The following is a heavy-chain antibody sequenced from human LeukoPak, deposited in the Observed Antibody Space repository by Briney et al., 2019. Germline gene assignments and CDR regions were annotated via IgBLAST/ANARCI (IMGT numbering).Heavy chain of an antibody. J-gene: IGHJ4*02. D-gene: IGHD6-13*01. CDR2: IWYDGSNK. Sequence: GGSLRLSCAASGFTFGSYGMHWVRQAPGKGLEWVAVIWYDGSNKYYADSVKGRFTISRDNSKNTLYLQMNSLRAEDTAVYYCARDSSSWTDSGIFDYWGQGTLVTVSS. CDR3: ARDSSSWTDSGIFDY. CDR1: GFTFGSYG. V-gene: IGHV3-33*01.